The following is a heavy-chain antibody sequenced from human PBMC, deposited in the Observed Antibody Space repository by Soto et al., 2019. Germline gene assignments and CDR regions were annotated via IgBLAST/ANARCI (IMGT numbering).Heavy chain of an antibody. D-gene: IGHD3-9*01. Sequence: EVQLLESGGGLVQPGGSLRLSCAASGFTFSSYAMSWVHQAPGKGLEWVSAISGSGGSTYYADSVKGRFTISRDNSKNTLYLQMNSLRAEDTAVYYCAKDDPTYYDILTGYSIIDYWGQGTLVTVSS. J-gene: IGHJ4*02. CDR1: GFTFSSYA. V-gene: IGHV3-23*01. CDR2: ISGSGGST. CDR3: AKDDPTYYDILTGYSIIDY.